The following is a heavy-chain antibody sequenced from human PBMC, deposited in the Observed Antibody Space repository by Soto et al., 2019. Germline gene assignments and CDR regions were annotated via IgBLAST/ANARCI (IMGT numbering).Heavy chain of an antibody. Sequence: GGSLRLSCAASGFTFSSYAMSWVRQAPGKGLEWVSAISGSGGSTYYADSVKGRFTISRDNSKNTLYLQMNSLRAEDTAVYYCPKDLPETYGSGSEVYWAQGTLVTVSS. D-gene: IGHD3-10*01. CDR3: PKDLPETYGSGSEVY. V-gene: IGHV3-23*01. J-gene: IGHJ4*02. CDR2: ISGSGGST. CDR1: GFTFSSYA.